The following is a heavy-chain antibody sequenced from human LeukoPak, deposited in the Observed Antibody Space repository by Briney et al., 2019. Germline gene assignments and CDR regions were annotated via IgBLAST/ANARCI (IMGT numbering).Heavy chain of an antibody. CDR1: GGSFSGYY. CDR2: INDSGAT. Sequence: SETLSLTCGVYGGSFSGYYWTWIRQAPGKGLEWIGEINDSGATNYNPSLKSRVTISVDTSKNQFSLKLSSVTAADTAVYYCARQTGYFDYWGQGTLVTVSS. D-gene: IGHD3-9*01. V-gene: IGHV4-34*01. CDR3: ARQTGYFDY. J-gene: IGHJ4*02.